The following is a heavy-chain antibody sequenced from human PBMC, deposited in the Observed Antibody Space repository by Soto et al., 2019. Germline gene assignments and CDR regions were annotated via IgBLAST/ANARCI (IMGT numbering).Heavy chain of an antibody. D-gene: IGHD1-7*01. CDR1: GFTFSSYA. CDR3: AKDLNWNYGHDAFDI. J-gene: IGHJ3*02. CDR2: ISGSGGST. Sequence: GGSLRLSCAASGFTFSSYAMSWVRQAPGKGLEWVSAISGSGGSTYYADSVKGRFTISRDNSKNTLYLQMNSLRAEDTAVYYSAKDLNWNYGHDAFDIWGQGTMVTVSS. V-gene: IGHV3-23*01.